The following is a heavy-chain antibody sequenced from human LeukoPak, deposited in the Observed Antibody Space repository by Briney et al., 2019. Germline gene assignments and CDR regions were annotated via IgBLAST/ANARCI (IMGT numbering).Heavy chain of an antibody. V-gene: IGHV3-30*18. D-gene: IGHD6-6*01. Sequence: GGSLRLSCAASGFTFSSYGMHWVRQAPGKGLEWVAVISYDGSNKYYADSVKGRFTISRDNSKNTLYLQMNSLRAEDTAVYYCAKNRYSSSSTFDYWGQGTLVTVSS. CDR3: AKNRYSSSSTFDY. CDR1: GFTFSSYG. J-gene: IGHJ4*02. CDR2: ISYDGSNK.